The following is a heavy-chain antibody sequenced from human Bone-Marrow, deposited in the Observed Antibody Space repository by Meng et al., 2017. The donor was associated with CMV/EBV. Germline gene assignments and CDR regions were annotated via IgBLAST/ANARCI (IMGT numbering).Heavy chain of an antibody. Sequence: SATLSLTCTVSGGSISSYYWSWIRQPPGKGLEWIGYIYYSGSTNYNPSLKTRVTISVDTSKNQFSLKLSSVTAADTAVYYCARRGWSYFDYWGQGTLVTVSS. J-gene: IGHJ4*02. CDR3: ARRGWSYFDY. CDR1: GGSISSYY. D-gene: IGHD3-3*01. V-gene: IGHV4-59*01. CDR2: IYYSGST.